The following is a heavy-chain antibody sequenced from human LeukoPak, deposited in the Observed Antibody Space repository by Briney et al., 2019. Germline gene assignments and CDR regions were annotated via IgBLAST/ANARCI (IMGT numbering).Heavy chain of an antibody. D-gene: IGHD3-22*01. Sequence: SQTLSLTCAVSGGSISSATYSWNWIRQPPGKGLEWIGYISHSGRTNYNPSLKSRVTMSVDRSKTQFSLRLTSVTAADTAVYYCASIRYYDGSGYHWGQGTLVTVSS. CDR2: ISHSGRT. CDR3: ASIRYYDGSGYH. J-gene: IGHJ5*02. CDR1: GGSISSATYS. V-gene: IGHV4-30-2*01.